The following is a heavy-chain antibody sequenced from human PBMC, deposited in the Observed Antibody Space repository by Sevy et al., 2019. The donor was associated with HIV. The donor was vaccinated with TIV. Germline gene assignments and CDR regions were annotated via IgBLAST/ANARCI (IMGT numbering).Heavy chain of an antibody. D-gene: IGHD2-8*01. J-gene: IGHJ4*02. CDR2: LAFGCGKI. CDR1: GFNFNIYS. Sequence: GGSLRLSCAVSGFNFNIYSMSWVRQAPGKGLEWVSSLAFGCGKINYADSVKGRFIISRDDSKNTLYLQMNSLRAEDTAVYFCGREGGTKSYDYWGQGTLVTVSS. CDR3: GREGGTKSYDY. V-gene: IGHV3-23*01.